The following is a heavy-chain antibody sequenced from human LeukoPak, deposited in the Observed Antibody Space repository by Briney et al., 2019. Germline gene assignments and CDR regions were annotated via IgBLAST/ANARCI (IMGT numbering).Heavy chain of an antibody. CDR3: ARDSEGSSWLLDY. V-gene: IGHV1-2*02. Sequence: GASVKVSCKASGYTFTGYYMHWVRQAPGQGLEWMGWINPNSGGTNYAQKFQGRVTMTRDTSISTAYMELSRLRSDDTAVYYCARDSEGSSWLLDYWGQGTLVTVSS. CDR2: INPNSGGT. J-gene: IGHJ4*02. CDR1: GYTFTGYY. D-gene: IGHD6-13*01.